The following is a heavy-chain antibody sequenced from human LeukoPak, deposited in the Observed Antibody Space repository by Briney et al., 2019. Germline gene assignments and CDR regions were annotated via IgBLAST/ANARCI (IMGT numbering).Heavy chain of an antibody. Sequence: PSDTLSLTCPVSGGSISSYYWSWIRQPAGKGLEWIGRVYASESTNYNPSLKSRVTVSVDTSKNQFSLKLYSVTAADTAVYYCARHGAPSGGAFDNWFDPWGQGTLVTISS. CDR3: ARHGAPSGGAFDNWFDP. CDR2: VYASEST. J-gene: IGHJ5*02. D-gene: IGHD3-9*01. V-gene: IGHV4-4*07. CDR1: GGSISSYY.